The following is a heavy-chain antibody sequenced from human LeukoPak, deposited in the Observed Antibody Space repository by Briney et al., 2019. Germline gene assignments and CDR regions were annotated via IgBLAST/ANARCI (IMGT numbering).Heavy chain of an antibody. V-gene: IGHV3-7*01. Sequence: GGSLRLSCAVSGLTFRSYWMSWVRQAPGKGLEWVANINQGGSEKYFVDSVRGRFTISRDNAKNLLHLQMDPLRADGTAVYYCARERDGRFFDYWGQGTLVTASS. CDR1: GLTFRSYW. CDR3: ARERDGRFFDY. D-gene: IGHD5-24*01. CDR2: INQGGSEK. J-gene: IGHJ4*02.